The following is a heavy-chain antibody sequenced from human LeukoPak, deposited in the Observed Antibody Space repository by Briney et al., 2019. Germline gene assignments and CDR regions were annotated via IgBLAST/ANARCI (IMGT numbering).Heavy chain of an antibody. CDR3: AREVQLERLAFGKEGSALDY. J-gene: IGHJ4*02. D-gene: IGHD1-1*01. CDR2: ISSTRSYI. V-gene: IGHV3-21*01. Sequence: GGSLRLSCADSGFSFFSYTMNWVRQAPGKGLEWVSSISSTRSYIYYADSVKGRFTISRDNAKNSLYLQMNSLRAEDTAVYYCAREVQLERLAFGKEGSALDYWGQGTLVTVSS. CDR1: GFSFFSYT.